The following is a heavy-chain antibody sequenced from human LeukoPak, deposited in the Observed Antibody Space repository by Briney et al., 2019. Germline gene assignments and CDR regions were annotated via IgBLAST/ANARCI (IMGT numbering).Heavy chain of an antibody. CDR1: GGSFSGYY. Sequence: SDTLSLTCAVYGGSFSGYYWSWIRQPPGKGLEWIGEINHSGSTNYNPSLKSRVTISVDTSKNQFSLNLRSVTATDTALYYCARRRYYDGSGYLEWGQGTLLSVSS. J-gene: IGHJ1*01. V-gene: IGHV4-34*01. CDR3: ARRRYYDGSGYLE. D-gene: IGHD3-22*01. CDR2: INHSGST.